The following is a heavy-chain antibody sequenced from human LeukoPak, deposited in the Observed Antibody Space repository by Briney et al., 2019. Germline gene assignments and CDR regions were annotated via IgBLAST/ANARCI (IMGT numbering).Heavy chain of an antibody. J-gene: IGHJ4*02. V-gene: IGHV4-31*03. CDR1: GGSISSGGYY. Sequence: SQTLSLTCTVSGGSISSGGYYWSWIRQHPGKGLEWIGYIYYSGSTCYNPSLKSRVTISVDTSKNQFSLKLSSVTAADTAVYYCARVHAFGTPDSSGYYYYFDYRGQGTLVTVSS. D-gene: IGHD3-22*01. CDR2: IYYSGST. CDR3: ARVHAFGTPDSSGYYYYFDY.